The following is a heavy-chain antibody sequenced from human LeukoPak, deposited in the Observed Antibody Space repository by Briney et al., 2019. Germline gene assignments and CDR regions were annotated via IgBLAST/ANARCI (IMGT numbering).Heavy chain of an antibody. CDR2: STGST. CDR1: GGSISGYY. CDR3: ARGYYYDSSGI. D-gene: IGHD3-22*01. J-gene: IGHJ3*02. Sequence: PSETLSLTFTVSGGSISGYYWSWIRQPAGKALEWIGRSTGSTHYNPSLKSRVTMSVDTSKNQFSLKLSSVTAADTAVYYCARGYYYDSSGIWGQGTMVTVSS. V-gene: IGHV4-4*07.